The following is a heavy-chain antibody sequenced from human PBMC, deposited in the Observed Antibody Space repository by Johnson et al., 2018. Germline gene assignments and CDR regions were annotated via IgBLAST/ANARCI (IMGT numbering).Heavy chain of an antibody. Sequence: QLVQSGGGVVRPGGSLRLSCAASGFTFDDYGMSGVRQAPGKGLEWVSAINWNGGSTGYAESVKGRFTISRDNAKNALYLQMNSLRAEDTVLYHCARERGSVSNNRDFHPWGQGTLVTVTS. V-gene: IGHV3-20*01. J-gene: IGHJ1*01. D-gene: IGHD1/OR15-1a*01. CDR1: GFTFDDYG. CDR3: ARERGSVSNNRDFHP. CDR2: INWNGGST.